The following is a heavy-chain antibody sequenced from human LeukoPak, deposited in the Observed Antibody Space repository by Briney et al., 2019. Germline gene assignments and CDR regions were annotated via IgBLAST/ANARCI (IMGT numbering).Heavy chain of an antibody. CDR3: AKEAGYCSSISCSQFDY. CDR2: ISAGGGST. Sequence: GGSLRLSCAASGFTFSSYAVSWVRQAPGKGLEWVSAISAGGGSTYYADSVKGRFTISRDNSKNTLYLQMISLRAEDTAVYYCAKEAGYCSSISCSQFDYWGQGTLVTVSS. V-gene: IGHV3-23*01. D-gene: IGHD2-2*01. CDR1: GFTFSSYA. J-gene: IGHJ4*02.